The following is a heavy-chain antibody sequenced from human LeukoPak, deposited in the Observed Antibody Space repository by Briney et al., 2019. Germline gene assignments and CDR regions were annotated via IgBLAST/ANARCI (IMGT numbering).Heavy chain of an antibody. Sequence: GGSLRLSCAASGFTFSNYAMSWVRQAPGKGLEWVSTISGSGGSTYYADSVKGRFTISRDNSKNTLYLQMNSLRAEDTAVYYCAKDPTDSGPYYFDYWGQGTLVTVSS. CDR1: GFTFSNYA. CDR2: ISGSGGST. J-gene: IGHJ4*02. D-gene: IGHD6-25*01. V-gene: IGHV3-23*01. CDR3: AKDPTDSGPYYFDY.